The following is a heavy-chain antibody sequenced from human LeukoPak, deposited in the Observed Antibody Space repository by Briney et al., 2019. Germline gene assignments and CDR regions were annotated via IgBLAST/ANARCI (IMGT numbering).Heavy chain of an antibody. CDR2: INHSGST. CDR3: ARGNFRYFDWLLVWYFDL. J-gene: IGHJ2*01. CDR1: GGSFSGYY. Sequence: PSETLSPTCAVYGGSFSGYYWSWIRQPPGKGLEWIGEINHSGSTNYNPSLKSRVTISVDTSKNQFSLKLSSVTAADTAVYYCARGNFRYFDWLLVWYFDLWGRGTLVTVSS. D-gene: IGHD3-9*01. V-gene: IGHV4-34*01.